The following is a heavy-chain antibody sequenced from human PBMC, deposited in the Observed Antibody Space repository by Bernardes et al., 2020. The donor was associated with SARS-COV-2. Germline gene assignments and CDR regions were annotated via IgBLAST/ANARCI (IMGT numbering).Heavy chain of an antibody. D-gene: IGHD5-12*01. V-gene: IGHV4-59*01. CDR3: ARLLEVATIYYYYYMVV. CDR1: GGSISSYY. J-gene: IGHJ6*03. CDR2: IYYSGST. Sequence: SETLSLTRTVSGGSISSYYWSWIRQPPGKGLEWIGYIYYSGSTNYNPSLKSRVTISVDTSKNQFSLKLSSVTAADTAVYYCARLLEVATIYYYYYMVVWGKGTTVTVSS.